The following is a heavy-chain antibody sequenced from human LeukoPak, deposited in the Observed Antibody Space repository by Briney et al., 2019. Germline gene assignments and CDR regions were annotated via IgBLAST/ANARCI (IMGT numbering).Heavy chain of an antibody. Sequence: SETLSLTCTVSGVSINTYYASWIRQAPGKGLELIGFIYNGGNTNYNPSLKSRVTISVDTSNNQFSLRLTSVTAADTAMYYCAAGPWELDFWGQGTLVTVSS. D-gene: IGHD1-26*01. V-gene: IGHV4-4*09. CDR2: IYNGGNT. J-gene: IGHJ4*02. CDR3: AAGPWELDF. CDR1: GVSINTYY.